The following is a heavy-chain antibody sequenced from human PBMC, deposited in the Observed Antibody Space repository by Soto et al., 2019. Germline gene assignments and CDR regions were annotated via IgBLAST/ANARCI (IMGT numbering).Heavy chain of an antibody. CDR1: CGSISSGDYY. CDR2: IYYSGST. CDR3: ARVQGLGYSYGVIDY. V-gene: IGHV4-30-4*01. D-gene: IGHD5-18*01. Sequence: SETLSLTCTVSCGSISSGDYYWSWIRQPPGKGLEWIGYIYYSGSTYYNPSLKSRVTISVDTSKNQFSLKLSSVTAADTAVYYCARVQGLGYSYGVIDYWGQGTLVTVSS. J-gene: IGHJ4*02.